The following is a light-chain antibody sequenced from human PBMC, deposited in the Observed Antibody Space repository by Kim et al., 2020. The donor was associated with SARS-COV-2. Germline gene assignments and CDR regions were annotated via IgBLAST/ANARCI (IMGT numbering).Light chain of an antibody. V-gene: IGKV3-15*01. CDR3: QQYNKWPGIT. Sequence: SPGASVTLSCRASPSVGIKLALYQQKPAQGPRLLIYDASTRATDIPARFSGSGSGTEFTLTIDSLQSEDFAVYYCQQYNKWPGITFGQGTRLEIK. CDR2: DAS. J-gene: IGKJ5*01. CDR1: PSVGIK.